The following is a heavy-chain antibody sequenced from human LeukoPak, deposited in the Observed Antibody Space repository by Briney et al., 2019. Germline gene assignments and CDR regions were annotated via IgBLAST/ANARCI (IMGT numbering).Heavy chain of an antibody. J-gene: IGHJ5*02. CDR1: GYTFTGYY. V-gene: IGHV1-2*06. CDR2: INPNSGGT. Sequence: ASVKASCKASGYTFTGYYMHWVRQAPGQGLEWMGRINPNSGGTNYAQKFQGRVTMTRDTSISTAYMELSRLRSEDTAVYYCARESYYYGSGTDNWFDPWGQGTLVTVSS. D-gene: IGHD3-10*01. CDR3: ARESYYYGSGTDNWFDP.